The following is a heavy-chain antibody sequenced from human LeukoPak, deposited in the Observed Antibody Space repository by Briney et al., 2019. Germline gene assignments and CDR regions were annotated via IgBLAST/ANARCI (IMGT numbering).Heavy chain of an antibody. CDR2: IIPIFGTA. CDR1: GYTFTGYY. J-gene: IGHJ4*02. D-gene: IGHD3-10*01. CDR3: ASYPYYYGSGSYYY. V-gene: IGHV1-69*05. Sequence: SVKVSCKASGYTFTGYYMHWVRQAPGQGLEWMGRIIPIFGTANYAQKFQGRVTITTDESTSTAYMELSSLRSEDTAVYYCASYPYYYGSGSYYYWGQGTLVTVSS.